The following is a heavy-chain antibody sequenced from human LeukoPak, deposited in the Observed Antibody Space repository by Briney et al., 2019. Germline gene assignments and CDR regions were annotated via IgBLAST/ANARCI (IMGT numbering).Heavy chain of an antibody. CDR3: ARNRSIAVTGIGRPNAFDI. V-gene: IGHV4-39*01. CDR1: GGSISSSSNY. J-gene: IGHJ3*02. Sequence: SETLSLTCTVSGGSISSSSNYWGWIRQSPGKGLEWIGSVYYSGSTYYNPSVKSRVTISVDTYKNQFSLNLSSVTAADTAVYFCARNRSIAVTGIGRPNAFDIWGQGTMVTVAS. D-gene: IGHD6-19*01. CDR2: VYYSGST.